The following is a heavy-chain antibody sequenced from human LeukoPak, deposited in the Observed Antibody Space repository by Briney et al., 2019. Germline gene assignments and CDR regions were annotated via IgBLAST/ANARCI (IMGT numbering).Heavy chain of an antibody. CDR1: GFTFSDYY. CDR2: ITNSGSTI. D-gene: IGHD5-24*01. Sequence: PGGSLRLSCAASGFTFSDYYMSWIRQAPGKGLEWVSYITNSGSTIYYADSVKGRFTISRDNAKNSLYLQMNSLRAEDSAVYYCAKDDGWVQYANWGQGTLVTVSS. CDR3: AKDDGWVQYAN. V-gene: IGHV3-11*04. J-gene: IGHJ4*02.